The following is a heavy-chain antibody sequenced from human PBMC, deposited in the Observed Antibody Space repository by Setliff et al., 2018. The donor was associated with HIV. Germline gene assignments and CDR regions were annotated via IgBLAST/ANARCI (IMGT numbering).Heavy chain of an antibody. CDR2: ISGYNGWT. CDR3: ARQLSNSFDY. D-gene: IGHD1-1*01. Sequence: ASVKVSCKASGYTFTSYGVSWVRQAPGQGLEWMGLISGYNGWTKYPQRFRGSVTMTRDRSINTAYMEFSGLTSDDTAVYYCARQLSNSFDYWGQGTLVTVSS. V-gene: IGHV1-18*01. J-gene: IGHJ4*02. CDR1: GYTFTSYG.